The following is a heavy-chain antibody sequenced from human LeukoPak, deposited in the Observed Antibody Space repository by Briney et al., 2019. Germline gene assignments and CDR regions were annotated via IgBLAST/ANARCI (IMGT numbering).Heavy chain of an antibody. J-gene: IGHJ3*02. V-gene: IGHV3-9*01. CDR1: GFTFDDYA. Sequence: PGRSLRLSCAASGFTFDDYAMHWVRQAPGKGLEWVSGISWNSGSIGYADSVKGRFTISRDNAKNSLYLQMNSLRAEDTALYYCAKDIYHYAFDIWGRGTMVTVSS. D-gene: IGHD1-14*01. CDR2: ISWNSGSI. CDR3: AKDIYHYAFDI.